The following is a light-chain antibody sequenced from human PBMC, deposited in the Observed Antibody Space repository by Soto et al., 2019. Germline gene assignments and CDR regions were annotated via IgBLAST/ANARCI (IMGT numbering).Light chain of an antibody. Sequence: DIVLTQSPATLSLSPGERATLSCRASQSISNSLAWYQQKPGQAPRLIINDAFNRATGIPARFSGSGSGTDFTLTISRLEPEDFALFYCHQYGSSPITFGQGTRLEIK. CDR3: HQYGSSPIT. CDR1: QSISNS. CDR2: DAF. V-gene: IGKV3-20*01. J-gene: IGKJ5*01.